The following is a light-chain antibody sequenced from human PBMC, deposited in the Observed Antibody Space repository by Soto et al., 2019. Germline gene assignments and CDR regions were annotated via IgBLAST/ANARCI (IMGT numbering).Light chain of an antibody. CDR1: QSVSSSY. CDR3: QQYGYSAPWT. V-gene: IGKV3-20*01. CDR2: DAS. Sequence: IGLTHSPSTLSLSQGEGSTLSCRAIQSVSSSYLAWYLQKPGQAPRLLIYDASTRSTGIPDRFRGSGSGTDFTLNISRVEPEDFAVYFCQQYGYSAPWTFGQGTKVDIK. J-gene: IGKJ1*01.